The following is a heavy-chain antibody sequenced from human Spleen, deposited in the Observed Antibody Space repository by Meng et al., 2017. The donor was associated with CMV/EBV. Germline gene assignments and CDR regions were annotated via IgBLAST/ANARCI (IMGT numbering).Heavy chain of an antibody. Sequence: GGSLRLSCAASGFTFSSYWMTWVRQAPGKGLEWVANIKQDGSETYYVDSVKGRFTISRDNAKDSLYLHMSSLRAEDTAVYYCARAVQISGDIYLDSWGQGTLVTVSS. CDR1: GFTFSSYW. D-gene: IGHD3-10*01. CDR2: IKQDGSET. V-gene: IGHV3-7*01. J-gene: IGHJ4*02. CDR3: ARAVQISGDIYLDS.